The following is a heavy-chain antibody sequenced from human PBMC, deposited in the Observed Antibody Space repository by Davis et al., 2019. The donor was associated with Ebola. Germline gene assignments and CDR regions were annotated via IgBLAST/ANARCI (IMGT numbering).Heavy chain of an antibody. V-gene: IGHV1-2*04. CDR2: INPNSGNT. Sequence: ASVKVSCKASGYTFTGYYMHWVRQAPGQGLEWMGWINPNSGNTNYAQKFQGWVTMTRDTSISTAYMELSRLRSDDTAVYYCARGGGSSKRTMGYWGQGTLVTVSS. J-gene: IGHJ4*02. CDR1: GYTFTGYY. CDR3: ARGGGSSKRTMGY. D-gene: IGHD1-26*01.